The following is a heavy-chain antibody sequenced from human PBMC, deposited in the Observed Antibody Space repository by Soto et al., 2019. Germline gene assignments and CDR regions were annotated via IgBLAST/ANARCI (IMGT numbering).Heavy chain of an antibody. CDR3: ARDMRAPYSSSSGGMDV. V-gene: IGHV3-33*01. CDR2: IWYDGSNK. Sequence: QVQLVESGGGVVQPGRSLRLSCAASGFTFSSYGMHWVRQAPGKGLEWVAVIWYDGSNKYYADSVKGRFTISRDNSKNXXYLQMNSLRAEDTAVYYCARDMRAPYSSSSGGMDVWGQGTTVTVSS. D-gene: IGHD6-13*01. CDR1: GFTFSSYG. J-gene: IGHJ6*02.